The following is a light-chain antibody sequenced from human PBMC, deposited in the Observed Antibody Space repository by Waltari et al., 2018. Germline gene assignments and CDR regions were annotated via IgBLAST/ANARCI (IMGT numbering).Light chain of an antibody. CDR1: SSNIGNNY. CDR2: GND. CDR3: AAWDDSLGVWT. Sequence: QSVLTQPPSASGTPGQRVTISCSGSSSNIGNNYVYWHQQLPGTAPKLLISGNDQRPAGVPDRFSGSKSGTSASLAISGLRSEDEADYYCAAWDDSLGVWTFGGGTKLTVL. V-gene: IGLV1-47*01. J-gene: IGLJ2*01.